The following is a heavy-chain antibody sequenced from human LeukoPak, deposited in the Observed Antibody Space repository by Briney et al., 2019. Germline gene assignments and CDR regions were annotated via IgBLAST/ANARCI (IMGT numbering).Heavy chain of an antibody. D-gene: IGHD5-18*01. Sequence: TGGSLRLSCAASGFTFSSYGMHWVRQAPGKGLEWVAFIRYDGSNKYYADSVKGRFTISRDNSKNTLYLQMNSLRAEDTAVYYCASRRGYSYGSDYYYYYMDVWGKGTTVTISS. J-gene: IGHJ6*03. CDR1: GFTFSSYG. CDR2: IRYDGSNK. CDR3: ASRRGYSYGSDYYYYYMDV. V-gene: IGHV3-30*02.